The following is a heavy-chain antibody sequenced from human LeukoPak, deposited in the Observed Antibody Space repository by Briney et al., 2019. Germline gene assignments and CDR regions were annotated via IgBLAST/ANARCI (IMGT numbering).Heavy chain of an antibody. CDR1: GFTFSRYY. J-gene: IGHJ4*02. V-gene: IGHV3-74*01. D-gene: IGHD6-13*01. CDR3: TRVFVGDEYSSSGY. Sequence: LAGGSLRLSCAASGFTFSRYYMHWVRQAPGKGLVWVSRINSDGSSTTYADSVKGRFTISRDNAKNTLYLQMNSLKVKDTAVYYCTRVFVGDEYSSSGYWGQGTLVTVSS. CDR2: INSDGSST.